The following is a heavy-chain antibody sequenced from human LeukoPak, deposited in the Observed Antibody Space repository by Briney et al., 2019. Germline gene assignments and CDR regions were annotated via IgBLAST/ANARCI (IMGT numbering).Heavy chain of an antibody. Sequence: SETLSLTCTVSGGSISSSSYYWGWIRQPPGKGLEWIGSIYYSGSTYYNPSLKSRVTISVDTSKNQFSLKLSSATAADTAVYYCARVKIHGNAFDIWGQGTMVTVSS. J-gene: IGHJ3*02. CDR3: ARVKIHGNAFDI. CDR1: GGSISSSSYY. V-gene: IGHV4-39*01. D-gene: IGHD1-14*01. CDR2: IYYSGST.